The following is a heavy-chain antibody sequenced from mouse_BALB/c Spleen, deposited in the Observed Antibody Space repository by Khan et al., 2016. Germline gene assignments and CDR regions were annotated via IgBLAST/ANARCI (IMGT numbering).Heavy chain of an antibody. D-gene: IGHD1-1*01. CDR1: GYSITSGYY. CDR2: ISYDGSN. V-gene: IGHV3-6*01. J-gene: IGHJ4*01. Sequence: EVQLQESGPGLVKPSQSLSLTCSVTGYSITSGYYWNWIRQFPGNKLEWTGYISYDGSNNYNPSLKNRISITRDTSKNQLFLKLNSVTTEDTATYYCASYDYGSSYYYDAMDYWGQGTSVTVSS. CDR3: ASYDYGSSYYYDAMDY.